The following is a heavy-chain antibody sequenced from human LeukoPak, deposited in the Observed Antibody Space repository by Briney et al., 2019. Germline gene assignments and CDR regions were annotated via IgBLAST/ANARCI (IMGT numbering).Heavy chain of an antibody. Sequence: GGSLRLSCAASGFTVSSNYMSWVRQAPGKGLEWVSVIYSGGSTYYADSVKGRFTISRDNSKNTLYLQMNSLRAEDTAVYYCARGDFGPDVFDIWGQGTMVTVSS. V-gene: IGHV3-53*01. D-gene: IGHD3-16*01. CDR1: GFTVSSNY. J-gene: IGHJ3*02. CDR2: IYSGGST. CDR3: ARGDFGPDVFDI.